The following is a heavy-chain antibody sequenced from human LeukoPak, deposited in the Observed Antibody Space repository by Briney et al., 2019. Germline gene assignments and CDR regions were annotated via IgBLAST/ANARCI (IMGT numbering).Heavy chain of an antibody. J-gene: IGHJ4*02. CDR3: AKDIGSLISRTLDT. CDR2: ISGSGGST. Sequence: GGSLRLSCAASGFTFSSYAMSWVRQAPGKGLEWVSGISGSGGSTYYADSVKGRFTISRDNSKNTLYLQMNSLRAEDTAVYYCAKDIGSLISRTLDTWGQGTLVTVSS. V-gene: IGHV3-23*01. D-gene: IGHD1-7*01. CDR1: GFTFSSYA.